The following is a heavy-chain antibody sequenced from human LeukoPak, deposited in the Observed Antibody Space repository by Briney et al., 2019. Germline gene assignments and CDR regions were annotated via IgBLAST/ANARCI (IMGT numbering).Heavy chain of an antibody. CDR1: GFTVSSNY. V-gene: IGHV3-53*01. D-gene: IGHD2-21*01. J-gene: IGHJ4*02. CDR3: ARVPGLDYFDY. Sequence: PGGFLRLSCAASGFTVSSNYMSWVRQAPGKGLEWVSVIYSGGSTYYADSVKGRFTISRDNSKNTLYLQMNSLRAEDTAVYYCARVPGLDYFDYWGQGTLVTVSS. CDR2: IYSGGST.